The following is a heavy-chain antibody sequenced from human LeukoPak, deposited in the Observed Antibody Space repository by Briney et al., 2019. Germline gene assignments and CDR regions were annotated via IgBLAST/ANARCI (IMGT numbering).Heavy chain of an antibody. Sequence: GGSLRLSCAASGFTFSDHYMDWVRQAPGKGLEWVGRTRNKANSYTTEYAASVKGRFTISRDDSKNSLYLQMNSLKTEDTAVYYCSRGQAHYDFWSGYYSYYYYMDVWGKGTTVTVSS. V-gene: IGHV3-72*01. CDR3: SRGQAHYDFWSGYYSYYYYMDV. CDR2: TRNKANSYTT. D-gene: IGHD3-3*01. J-gene: IGHJ6*03. CDR1: GFTFSDHY.